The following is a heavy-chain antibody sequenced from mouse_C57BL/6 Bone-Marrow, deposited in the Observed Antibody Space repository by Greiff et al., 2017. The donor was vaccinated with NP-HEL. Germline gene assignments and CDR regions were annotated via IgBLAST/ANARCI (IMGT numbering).Heavy chain of an antibody. Sequence: VQRKQPGAELVKPGASVKLSCKASGYTFTSYWMQWVKQRPGQGLEWIGEIDPSDGDTNYNQKFKGKATLTVDTSSSTAYMQLSRLTSEDPAVYYGARGEDEYYWGQGTLITVSA. CDR1: GYTFTSYW. J-gene: IGHJ3*01. D-gene: IGHD5-1*01. CDR3: ARGEDEYY. V-gene: IGHV1-50*01. CDR2: IDPSDGDT.